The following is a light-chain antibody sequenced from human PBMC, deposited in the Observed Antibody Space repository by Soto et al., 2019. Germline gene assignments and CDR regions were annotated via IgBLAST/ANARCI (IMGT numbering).Light chain of an antibody. V-gene: IGLV2-8*01. CDR1: NSDVGGYDY. CDR3: DSYAGSNNVI. Sequence: QSALTQPPSASGSPGQSVTISCTGTNSDVGGYDYVSWYQHHPGKAPKLMIYEVSKRPSGVPDRFSGSKSGNTASLTVSGLQAEDEADYYCDSYAGSNNVIFGGGTKRTVL. CDR2: EVS. J-gene: IGLJ2*01.